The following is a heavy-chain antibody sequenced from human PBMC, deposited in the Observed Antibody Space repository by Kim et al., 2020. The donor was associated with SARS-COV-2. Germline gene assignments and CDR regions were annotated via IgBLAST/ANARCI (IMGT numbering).Heavy chain of an antibody. Sequence: ASVKVSCKASGYTFTSYAMHWVRQAPGQRLEWMGWINAGNGNTKYSQKFQGRVTITRDTSASTAYMELSSLRSEDTAVYYCARGEQQLVWYYYYGMDVWGQGTTVTVSS. D-gene: IGHD6-13*01. J-gene: IGHJ6*02. CDR3: ARGEQQLVWYYYYGMDV. CDR2: INAGNGNT. CDR1: GYTFTSYA. V-gene: IGHV1-3*01.